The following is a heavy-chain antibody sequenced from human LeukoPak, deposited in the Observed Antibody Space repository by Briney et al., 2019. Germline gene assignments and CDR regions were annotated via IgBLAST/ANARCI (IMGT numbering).Heavy chain of an antibody. Sequence: SVKVSCKASGGTFSSYAISWVRRAPGQGLEWMGGIIPIFGTANYAQKFQGRVTITADESTSTAYMELSSLRSEDTAVYYCARGEWRELVYANWGQGTLVTVSS. D-gene: IGHD1-26*01. V-gene: IGHV1-69*01. CDR2: IIPIFGTA. J-gene: IGHJ4*02. CDR3: ARGEWRELVYAN. CDR1: GGTFSSYA.